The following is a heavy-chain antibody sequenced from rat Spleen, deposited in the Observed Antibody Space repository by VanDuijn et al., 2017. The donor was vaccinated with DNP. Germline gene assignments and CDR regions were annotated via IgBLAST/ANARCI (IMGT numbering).Heavy chain of an antibody. V-gene: IGHV2-43*01. CDR3: ARSTYYGYNFDY. CDR2: IWTGGST. J-gene: IGHJ2*01. CDR1: GFSLTNYH. D-gene: IGHD1-9*01. Sequence: QVQLKESGPGLVQPSQTLSLACTISGFSLTNYHVHWVRQPSGKGLEWMGVIWTGGSTEYNSTLKSRLSISRDTSKSQVFLKMNSLQTEDTATYYCARSTYYGYNFDYWGQGVMVTVSS.